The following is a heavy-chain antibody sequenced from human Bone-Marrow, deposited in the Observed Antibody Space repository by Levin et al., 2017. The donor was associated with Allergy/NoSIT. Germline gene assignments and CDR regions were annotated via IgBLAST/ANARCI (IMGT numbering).Heavy chain of an antibody. CDR2: IYYSGST. CDR3: ARDPGGGRDGYKNQAPYYYYYGMDV. J-gene: IGHJ6*02. CDR1: GGSISSYY. V-gene: IGHV4-59*01. D-gene: IGHD5-24*01. Sequence: SETLSLTCTVSGGSISSYYWSWIRQPPGKGLEWIGYIYYSGSTNYNPSLKSRVTISVDTSKNQFSLKLSSVTAADTAVYYCARDPGGGRDGYKNQAPYYYYYGMDVWGQGTTVTVSS.